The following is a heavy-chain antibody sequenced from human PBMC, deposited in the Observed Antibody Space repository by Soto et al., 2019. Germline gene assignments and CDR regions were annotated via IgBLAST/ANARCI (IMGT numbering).Heavy chain of an antibody. V-gene: IGHV1-8*01. CDR3: ARNRLRWYNYYYYGMDV. Sequence: QVQLVQSGAEVKKPGASVKVSCKASGYTFTSYDINWVRQATGQGLEWMRWMNPNSGNTGYAQKFQGRVTMTRNTSISTAYMELSSLRSEDTAVYYCARNRLRWYNYYYYGMDVWGQGTTVTVSS. CDR1: GYTFTSYD. CDR2: MNPNSGNT. J-gene: IGHJ6*02. D-gene: IGHD4-17*01.